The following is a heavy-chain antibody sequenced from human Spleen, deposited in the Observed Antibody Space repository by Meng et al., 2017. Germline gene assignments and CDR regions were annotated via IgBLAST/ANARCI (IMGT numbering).Heavy chain of an antibody. J-gene: IGHJ3*02. V-gene: IGHV1-2*02. CDR3: TRGRGITVAGALGNI. D-gene: IGHD6-19*01. Sequence: ASVKVSCKASGYTFTDYFINWVRQAPGQGLEWMGWINPNSGGTNYAQKFQGRITMTRDTSISTAYMELSSLTSDDTAVYYCTRGRGITVAGALGNIWGQGTMVTVSS. CDR1: GYTFTDYF. CDR2: INPNSGGT.